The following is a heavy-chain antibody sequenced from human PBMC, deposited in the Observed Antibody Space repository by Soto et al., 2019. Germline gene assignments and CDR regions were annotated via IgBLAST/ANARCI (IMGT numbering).Heavy chain of an antibody. J-gene: IGHJ6*03. CDR1: GFTFSNAW. CDR2: IKSKTDGGTT. CDR3: TTLFQTNYYGSGSYYAQYYYYMDV. Sequence: GSLRLSCAASGFTFSNAWMSWVRQAPGKGLEWVGRIKSKTDGGTTDYAAPVKGRFTISGDDSKNTLYLQMNSLKTEDTAVYYCTTLFQTNYYGSGSYYAQYYYYMDVWGKGTTVTVSS. V-gene: IGHV3-15*01. D-gene: IGHD3-10*01.